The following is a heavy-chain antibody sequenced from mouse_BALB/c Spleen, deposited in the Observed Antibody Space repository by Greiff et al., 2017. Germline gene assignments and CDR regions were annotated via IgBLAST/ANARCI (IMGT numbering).Heavy chain of an antibody. D-gene: IGHD2-10*01. CDR3: ARGRAYYGNYFDY. CDR2: ISYSGST. Sequence: EVKLMESGPSLVKPSQTLSLTCSVTGDSITSGYWNWIRKFPGNKLEYMGYISYSGSTYYNPSLKSRISITRDTSKNQYYLQLNSVTTEDTATYYCARGRAYYGNYFDYWGQGTTLTVSS. V-gene: IGHV3-8*02. CDR1: GDSITSGY. J-gene: IGHJ2*01.